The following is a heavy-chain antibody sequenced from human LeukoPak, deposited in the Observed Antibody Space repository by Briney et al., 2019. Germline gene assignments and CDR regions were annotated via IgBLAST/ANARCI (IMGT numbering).Heavy chain of an antibody. CDR1: GGSVSSGSYY. CDR3: ASIGYSYGYT. J-gene: IGHJ5*02. CDR2: IYYSGST. Sequence: SETLSLTCTVSGGSVSSGSYYWSWIRQPPGKGLEWIGHIYYSGSTNYNPSLKSRVTISVDTSKNRFSLKLSSVTAADTAVYYCASIGYSYGYTWGQGTLVTVSS. D-gene: IGHD5-18*01. V-gene: IGHV4-61*01.